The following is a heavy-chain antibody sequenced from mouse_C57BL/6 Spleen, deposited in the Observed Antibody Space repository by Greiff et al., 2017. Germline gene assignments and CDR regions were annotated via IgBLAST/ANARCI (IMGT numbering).Heavy chain of an antibody. D-gene: IGHD3-2*02. V-gene: IGHV1-50*01. CDR2: IDPSDSYT. CDR3: ATAQAFAY. CDR1: GYTFTSYW. J-gene: IGHJ3*01. Sequence: QVQLQQPGAELVKPGASVKLSCKASGYTFTSYWMQWVKQRPGQGLEWIGEIDPSDSYTNYNQKFKGKATLTVDTSSSTAYMQLSSLTSEDSAVYYCATAQAFAYWGQGTLVTVSA.